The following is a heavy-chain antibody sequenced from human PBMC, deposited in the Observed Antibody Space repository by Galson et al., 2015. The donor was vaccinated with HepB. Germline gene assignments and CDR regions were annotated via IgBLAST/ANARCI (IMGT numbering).Heavy chain of an antibody. V-gene: IGHV4-34*01. CDR2: INHSGST. CDR1: GGSFSGYY. CDR3: ALPPGYGSGSYLRY. D-gene: IGHD3-10*01. J-gene: IGHJ4*02. Sequence: ETLSLTCVVYGGSFSGYYWSWIRQPPGKGLEWIGEINHSGSTNYNPSLKSRVTISVDTSKNQFSLKLSSVTAADTAVYYCALPPGYGSGSYLRYWGQGTLVTVSS.